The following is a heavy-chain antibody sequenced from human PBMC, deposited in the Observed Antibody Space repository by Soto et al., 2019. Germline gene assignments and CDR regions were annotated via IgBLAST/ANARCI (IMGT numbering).Heavy chain of an antibody. Sequence: EVQLVESGGGLVQPGRSLRLSCAASGFTFDDYAMHWVRQAPGKGLEWVSGISCECGSIGYADRVKGRFTIPRDNTKNALDLQMNSLRAEDTAWYYCAKDIGVPPPEGDYGFDPWGQGTLVTVSS. CDR3: AKDIGVPPPEGDYGFDP. D-gene: IGHD4-17*01. CDR2: ISCECGSI. V-gene: IGHV3-9*01. CDR1: GFTFDDYA. J-gene: IGHJ5*02.